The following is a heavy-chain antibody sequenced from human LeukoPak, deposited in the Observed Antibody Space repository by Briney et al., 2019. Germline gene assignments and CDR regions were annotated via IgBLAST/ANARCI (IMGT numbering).Heavy chain of an antibody. CDR3: ARCGGYDYLDDY. CDR1: GGSFSDYY. Sequence: RSSETLSLTCAVYGGSFSDYYWAWIRQSPGEGLEWIGEINNSGSTKYNPSLKSRVPISADTSKNQFSLKLSSVTAADTAVYYCARCGGYDYLDDYWGQGTLVTVSS. D-gene: IGHD5-12*01. CDR2: INNSGST. J-gene: IGHJ4*02. V-gene: IGHV4-34*01.